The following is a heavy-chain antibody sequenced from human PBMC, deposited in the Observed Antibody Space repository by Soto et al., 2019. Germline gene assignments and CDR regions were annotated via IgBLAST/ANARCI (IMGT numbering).Heavy chain of an antibody. J-gene: IGHJ4*02. D-gene: IGHD6-19*01. CDR2: VYYNGST. CDR1: GGPIAPFY. Sequence: PSETLSLTCTVSGGPIAPFYWTWIRQSPGKGLESIGYVYYNGSTNYNPALKGRVTISLDTSKIQFSLRLRSVAAADAAVYYCARTRGRGQWRDFYFDFWGQGSLVTVSS. CDR3: ARTRGRGQWRDFYFDF. V-gene: IGHV4-59*08.